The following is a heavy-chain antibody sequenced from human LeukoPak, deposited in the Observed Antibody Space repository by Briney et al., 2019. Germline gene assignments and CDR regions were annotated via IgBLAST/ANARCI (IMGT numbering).Heavy chain of an antibody. Sequence: GSLRLSCAASEFTFNSYWMSWVRQPPGKGLEWIGEMYLSGTTHSNPSVKSRVTISIDKSKNQFFLNLSSVTAADTAVYYCAGLVGRYSSGLYYYYFDYWGQGTLVTVSS. CDR1: EFTFNSYW. V-gene: IGHV4-4*02. D-gene: IGHD3-22*01. CDR3: AGLVGRYSSGLYYYYFDY. J-gene: IGHJ4*02. CDR2: MYLSGTT.